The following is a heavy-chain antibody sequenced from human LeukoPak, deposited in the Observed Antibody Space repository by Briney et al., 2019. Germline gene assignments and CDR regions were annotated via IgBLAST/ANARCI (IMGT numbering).Heavy chain of an antibody. D-gene: IGHD1-14*01. V-gene: IGHV4-34*01. Sequence: SETLSLTCALYGGSFTYYYWAWIRQPPGKGLEWIGEINHAGTADYNPSLKSRVTISVDTSKNQFSLKLSSVTAADTAVYYCARDDDHGAAFDIWGQGTMVTVSS. J-gene: IGHJ3*02. CDR1: GGSFTYYY. CDR3: ARDDDHGAAFDI. CDR2: INHAGTA.